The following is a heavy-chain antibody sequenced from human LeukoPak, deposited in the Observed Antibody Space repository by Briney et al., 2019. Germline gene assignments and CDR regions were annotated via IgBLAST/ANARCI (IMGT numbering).Heavy chain of an antibody. CDR2: IYPGDSDT. CDR1: GYSFTSYW. CDR3: ARQVSPDGFDH. J-gene: IGHJ4*02. Sequence: GESVKISCNGSGYSFTSYWIAWVRQMPGKGLEWMGIIYPGDSDTRYSPSFQGQVTISADKSISTAYLQWSSLKASDTAMYYCARQVSPDGFDHWGQGTLVTVSS. V-gene: IGHV5-51*01.